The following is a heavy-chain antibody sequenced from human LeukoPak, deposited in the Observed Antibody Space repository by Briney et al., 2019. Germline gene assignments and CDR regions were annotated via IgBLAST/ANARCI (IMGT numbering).Heavy chain of an antibody. Sequence: ASVKVSCKASGGTFSSYAISWVRQAPGQGLEWMGWINTNAGNPTYAQGFTGRFVFSLDTSVSTAYLQISSLKAEDTAVYYCARDPPYSSSSIGFDYWGQGTLVTVSS. CDR1: GGTFSSYA. J-gene: IGHJ4*02. D-gene: IGHD6-6*01. CDR2: INTNAGNP. V-gene: IGHV7-4-1*02. CDR3: ARDPPYSSSSIGFDY.